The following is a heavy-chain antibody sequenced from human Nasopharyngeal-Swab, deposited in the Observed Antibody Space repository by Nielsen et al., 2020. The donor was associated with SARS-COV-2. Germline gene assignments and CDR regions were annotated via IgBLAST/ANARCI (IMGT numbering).Heavy chain of an antibody. D-gene: IGHD6-19*01. CDR2: ISSSSSYI. J-gene: IGHJ6*02. CDR3: ARLGGWSVGYYGMDV. CDR1: GFTFSSYS. V-gene: IGHV3-21*01. Sequence: GESLKISCAASGFTFSSYSMNWVRQAPGEGLEWVSSISSSSSYIYYADSVKGRFTISRDNAKNSLYLQMNSLRAEDTAVYYCARLGGWSVGYYGMDVWGQGTTVTVSS.